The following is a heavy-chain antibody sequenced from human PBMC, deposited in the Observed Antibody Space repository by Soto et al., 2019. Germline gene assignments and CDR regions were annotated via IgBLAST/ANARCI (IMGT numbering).Heavy chain of an antibody. D-gene: IGHD3-16*01. CDR3: ARMETFGSLNWFDP. CDR2: MNPGSDDT. J-gene: IGHJ5*02. Sequence: ASVKVSCKASGYSFTNNDVSWVRQATGQGLEWMGWMNPGSDDTGYAQKFQGRVTMTRDISIATAYMELSSLRSDDTAIYYCARMETFGSLNWFDPWGQGTLVTVSS. V-gene: IGHV1-8*01. CDR1: GYSFTNND.